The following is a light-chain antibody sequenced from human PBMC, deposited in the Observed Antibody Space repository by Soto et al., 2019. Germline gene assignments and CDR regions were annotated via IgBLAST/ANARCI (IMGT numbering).Light chain of an antibody. CDR1: QGISNY. Sequence: DIQLTQSPSFLSASVGDRVTITCRASQGISNYLAWYQQKAGTAPNLLIYAAYTLQSGVPSRFSGSGSGTEFTLTISSLQPEDFATYYCQQVNSYPITFGQGTRLEIK. V-gene: IGKV1-9*01. J-gene: IGKJ5*01. CDR2: AAY. CDR3: QQVNSYPIT.